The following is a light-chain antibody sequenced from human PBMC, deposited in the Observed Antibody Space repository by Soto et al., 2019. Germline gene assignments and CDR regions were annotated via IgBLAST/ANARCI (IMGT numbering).Light chain of an antibody. CDR3: SSYTSSSTPSVV. Sequence: QSALTQPASVSGSPGQSITISCTGTSSDVGGYNYVSWYQQHPGKAPKLMIYDVSNRPSGVSNRFSGSKSGNTASLTISGPQAEDEADYYCSSYTSSSTPSVVFGGGTKLTVL. V-gene: IGLV2-14*03. CDR1: SSDVGGYNY. CDR2: DVS. J-gene: IGLJ2*01.